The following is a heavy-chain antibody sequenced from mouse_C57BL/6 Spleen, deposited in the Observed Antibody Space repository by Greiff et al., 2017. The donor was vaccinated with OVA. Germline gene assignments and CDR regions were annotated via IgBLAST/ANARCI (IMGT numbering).Heavy chain of an antibody. J-gene: IGHJ3*01. CDR1: GYSITSGYY. CDR3: ARWGDYPY. V-gene: IGHV3-6*01. D-gene: IGHD2-4*01. Sequence: DVQLQESGPGLVKPSQSLSLTCSVTGYSITSGYYWNWIRQFPGNKLEWMGYISYDGSNNYNPSLKNRISITRDTSKNQFFLKLNSVTTEDTATYYCARWGDYPYWGQGTLVTVSA. CDR2: ISYDGSN.